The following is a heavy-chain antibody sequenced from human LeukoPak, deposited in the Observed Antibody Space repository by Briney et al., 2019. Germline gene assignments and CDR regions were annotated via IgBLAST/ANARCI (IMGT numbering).Heavy chain of an antibody. Sequence: ASVKVSCKASGYTFTSYGISWVRQAPGQGLEWMGWISAYNGNTNYAQKLQGRVTMTTDTPTSTAYMELRSLRSDDTAVYYCARLRITMVRGVIIGGDYFDYWGQGTLVTVSS. CDR2: ISAYNGNT. CDR1: GYTFTSYG. J-gene: IGHJ4*02. V-gene: IGHV1-18*04. D-gene: IGHD3-10*01. CDR3: ARLRITMVRGVIIGGDYFDY.